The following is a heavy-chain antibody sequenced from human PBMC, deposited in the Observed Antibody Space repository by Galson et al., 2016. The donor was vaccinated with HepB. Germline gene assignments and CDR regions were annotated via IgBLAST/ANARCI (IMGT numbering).Heavy chain of an antibody. CDR2: IKSKNDGETT. CDR1: GFGFSHAW. D-gene: IGHD3-3*01. CDR3: TVGATYDFWSGYYMLDP. V-gene: IGHV3-15*07. J-gene: IGHJ5*02. Sequence: SLRLSCATSGFGFSHAWMHWVRQAPGKGLEWVGRIKSKNDGETTHCAAPVKGRFAISRDDSKNTLYLQINSLKTEDTAVYYCTVGATYDFWSGYYMLDPWGQGTLVTVSS.